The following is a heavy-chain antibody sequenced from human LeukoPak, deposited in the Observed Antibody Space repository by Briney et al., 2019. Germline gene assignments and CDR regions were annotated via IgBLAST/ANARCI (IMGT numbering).Heavy chain of an antibody. Sequence: GASVKVSCKASGYTFTSYYIHWVRQAPGQGLEWMGLINPSGGSTNYAQKFQGRVTMTRDASTSTVYMELSSLRSEDTAVYYCARGPSITMVRGGQWYHYMDVWGKGTTVTISS. CDR2: INPSGGST. D-gene: IGHD3-10*01. CDR1: GYTFTSYY. V-gene: IGHV1-46*01. J-gene: IGHJ6*03. CDR3: ARGPSITMVRGGQWYHYMDV.